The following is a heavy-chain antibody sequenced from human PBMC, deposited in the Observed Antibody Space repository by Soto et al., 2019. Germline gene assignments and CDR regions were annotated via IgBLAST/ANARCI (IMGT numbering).Heavy chain of an antibody. D-gene: IGHD1-26*01. CDR1: GFTFSSYA. J-gene: IGHJ6*03. V-gene: IGHV3-23*01. Sequence: PGGSLRLSCAASGFTFSSYAMSWVRQAPGKGLEWVSAISGSGGSTYYADSVKGRSTISRDNSKNTLYLQMNSLRAEDTAVYYCAKPYYLYYYYMDVWGKGTTVTVSS. CDR2: ISGSGGST. CDR3: AKPYYLYYYYMDV.